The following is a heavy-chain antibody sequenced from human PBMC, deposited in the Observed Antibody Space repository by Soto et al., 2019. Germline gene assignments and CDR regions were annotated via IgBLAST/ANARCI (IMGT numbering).Heavy chain of an antibody. CDR1: GGTFSSYA. V-gene: IGHV1-69*01. CDR2: IIPIFGTA. J-gene: IGHJ5*02. D-gene: IGHD6-6*01. Sequence: QVQLVQSGAEVKKPGSSVKVSCKASGGTFSSYAISWVRQAPGQGLEWMGGIIPIFGTANYAQKFQGRVTITADESTSTADMELSSLRSEDTAVYYCARGDFRHYSSSSRWFDPWGQGTLVTVSS. CDR3: ARGDFRHYSSSSRWFDP.